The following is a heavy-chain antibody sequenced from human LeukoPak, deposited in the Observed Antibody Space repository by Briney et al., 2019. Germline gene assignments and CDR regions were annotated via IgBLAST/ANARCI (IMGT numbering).Heavy chain of an antibody. J-gene: IGHJ4*02. CDR3: ARSHDYGDY. CDR2: IKKDGSEK. V-gene: IGHV3-7*01. CDR1: GLTFNSYW. Sequence: GGSLRLSCAASGLTFNSYWMSWVRQAPGRGLEWVANIKKDGSEKYYVDSVKGRFTISRDNAKNSLYLQMNSLRAEDTAVYFCARSHDYGDYWGQGTLVTVSS.